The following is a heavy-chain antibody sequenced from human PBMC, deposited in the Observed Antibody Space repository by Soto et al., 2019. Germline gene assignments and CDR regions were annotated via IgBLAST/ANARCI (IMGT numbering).Heavy chain of an antibody. CDR2: INHSGST. CDR3: VRAPDCSSTSCYYYYYMDV. CDR1: GGSFSGYY. J-gene: IGHJ6*03. V-gene: IGHV4-34*01. D-gene: IGHD2-2*01. Sequence: XXTLSLTCAVYGGSFSGYYWIWIRQPPGKGLEWIGEINHSGSTNYNPSLKSRVTISVDTSKNQFSLKLSSVTAADTAVYYCVRAPDCSSTSCYYYYYMDVWGKGTTVTVSS.